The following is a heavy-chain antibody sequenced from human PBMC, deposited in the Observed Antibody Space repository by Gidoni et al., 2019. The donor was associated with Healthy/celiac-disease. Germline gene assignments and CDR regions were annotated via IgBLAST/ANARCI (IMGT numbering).Heavy chain of an antibody. CDR3: ARPYASSSWHPHAFDI. J-gene: IGHJ3*02. CDR2: IYPGDSDT. V-gene: IGHV5-51*01. Sequence: EVQLVQSGAAVTKHGESLKISWTSSGYRSPSYWIGWVRQMPGKGLKWMGIIYPGDSDTRYSPSFQGQVTISADKSISTAYLQWSSLKASDTAMYYCARPYASSSWHPHAFDIWGQGTMVTVSS. D-gene: IGHD6-13*01. CDR1: GYRSPSYW.